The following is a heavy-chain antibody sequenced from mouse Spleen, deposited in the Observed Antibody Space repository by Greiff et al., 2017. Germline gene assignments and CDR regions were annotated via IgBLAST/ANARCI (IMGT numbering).Heavy chain of an antibody. V-gene: IGHV14-4*02. J-gene: IGHJ1*01. CDR1: GFNIKDYY. D-gene: IGHD3-1*01. CDR2: IDPENGDT. CDR3: NAAGPVDV. Sequence: VQLKESGAELVRSGASVKLSCTASGFNIKDYYMHWVKQRPEQGLEWIGWIDPENGDTEYAPKFQGKATMTADTSSNTAYLQLSSLTSEDTAVYYCNAAGPVDVWGAGTTVTVSS.